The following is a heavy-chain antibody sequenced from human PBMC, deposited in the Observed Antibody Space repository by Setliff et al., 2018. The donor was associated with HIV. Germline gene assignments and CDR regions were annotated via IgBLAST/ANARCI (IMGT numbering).Heavy chain of an antibody. J-gene: IGHJ1*01. Sequence: SETLSLTCIVSGGSMDNYYWNWVRQPPGKGPEWIGNMCHNENGVTTNQNPSLRSRVVMYLDRTKNEFSLSLFSATTADTAVYYCARDRGSGWYGYFQQWGQGSQVTVSS. CDR1: GGSMDNYY. CDR3: ARDRGSGWYGYFQQ. V-gene: IGHV4-59*01. CDR2: MCHNENGVTT. D-gene: IGHD6-19*01.